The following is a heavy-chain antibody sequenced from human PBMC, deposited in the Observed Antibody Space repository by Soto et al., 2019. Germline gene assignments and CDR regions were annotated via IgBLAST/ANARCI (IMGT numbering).Heavy chain of an antibody. V-gene: IGHV4-34*01. CDR2: INHSGST. J-gene: IGHJ4*02. D-gene: IGHD3-3*01. CDR1: GGSFSGYY. CDR3: ARDFSSGYDFWT. Sequence: SETLSLTCAVYGGSFSGYYWSWIRQPPGKGLEWIGEINHSGSTNYNPSLKSRVTISVDTSKNQFSLKLSSVTAADTAVYYCARDFSSGYDFWTWGQGTLVTVSS.